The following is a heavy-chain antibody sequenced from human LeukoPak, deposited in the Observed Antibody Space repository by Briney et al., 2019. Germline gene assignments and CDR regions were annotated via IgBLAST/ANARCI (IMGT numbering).Heavy chain of an antibody. V-gene: IGHV1-2*06. CDR3: ARDLTGGIAAAGDWFDL. J-gene: IGHJ5*02. CDR2: INPYSGDT. CDR1: GYTFICYY. Sequence: GASGKVSCKAAGYTFICYYIHWGRQAPGQGGEGRGRINPYSGDTNYVRKFLGRGTITRDTYIRKAYLEVSRQRHGDTAMYYCARDLTGGIAAAGDWFDLWGQGTLVTVSS. D-gene: IGHD6-13*01.